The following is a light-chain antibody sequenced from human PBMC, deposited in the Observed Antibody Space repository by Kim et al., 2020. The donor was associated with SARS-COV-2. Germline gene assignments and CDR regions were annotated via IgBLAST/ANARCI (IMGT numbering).Light chain of an antibody. J-gene: IGKJ4*01. CDR3: QQRGNWPLT. V-gene: IGKV3-11*01. CDR2: DAS. CDR1: QSVSSY. Sequence: ETVLTQSPATLSLSPGEGATLSCRASQSVSSYVAWYQQKPGQAPRLLIYDASKRATDIPARFSGSGSGTDFTLTITSLEPEDFAVYYCQQRGNWPLTFGGGTKLEIK.